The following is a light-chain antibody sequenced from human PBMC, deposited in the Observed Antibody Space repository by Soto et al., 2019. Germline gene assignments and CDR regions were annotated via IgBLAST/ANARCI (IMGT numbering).Light chain of an antibody. V-gene: IGKV1D-12*01. CDR1: QGICTW. CDR3: QQTNSFPIT. Sequence: DVQVTQSPSFVSASVGDRVTITRRASQGICTWLTWYQQKPGAAPNLLISGASNLESGVLARFSGSGLGTHFTFTIVSLQPEDSATYYCQQTNSFPITFGQGTRLEIK. J-gene: IGKJ5*01. CDR2: GAS.